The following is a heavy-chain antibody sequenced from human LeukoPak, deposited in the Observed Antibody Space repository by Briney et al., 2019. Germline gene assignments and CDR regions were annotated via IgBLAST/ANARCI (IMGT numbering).Heavy chain of an antibody. V-gene: IGHV3-23*01. CDR3: AKDTGGFYDSSAYFDY. CDR1: GFTFSSYA. J-gene: IGHJ4*02. CDR2: ISGSAGST. Sequence: GGSLRLSCAASGFTFSSYAMSWVRQAPGKGLEWVSAISGSAGSTYYTDSVKGRFTISRDNSKNTLYLQMNSLRAEDTAVYYCAKDTGGFYDSSAYFDYWGQGTLVTVSS. D-gene: IGHD3-22*01.